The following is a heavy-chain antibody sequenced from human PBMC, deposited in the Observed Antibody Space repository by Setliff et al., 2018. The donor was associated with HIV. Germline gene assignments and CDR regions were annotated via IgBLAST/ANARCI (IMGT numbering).Heavy chain of an antibody. D-gene: IGHD3-3*01. CDR2: IIPILGVA. J-gene: IGHJ6*03. CDR3: VRGVQSPPHYSYYYMDV. CDR1: RSTFNSHT. Sequence: AASVKVSCKASRSTFNSHTINWVRQAPGQGLGWMGRIIPILGVANYAQRFQGKVTITADKSTSTAYMELTSLRFDDTAMYYCVRGVQSPPHYSYYYMDVWGEGTMVTVSS. V-gene: IGHV1-69*02.